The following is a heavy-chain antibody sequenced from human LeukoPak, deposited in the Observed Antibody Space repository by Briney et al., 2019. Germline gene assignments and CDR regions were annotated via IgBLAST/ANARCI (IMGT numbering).Heavy chain of an antibody. D-gene: IGHD3-10*01. CDR3: ARDSDTSWFYSRGYYGMDV. CDR1: GYTFTSYA. J-gene: IGHJ6*02. V-gene: IGHV7-4-1*02. Sequence: ASVKVSCKASGYTFTSYAMNWVRQAPGQGLEWMGWINTNTGNPTYAQGFTGRFVFSLDTSVSTAYLQISSLKAEDTAVYYCARDSDTSWFYSRGYYGMDVWGQGTTVTVSS. CDR2: INTNTGNP.